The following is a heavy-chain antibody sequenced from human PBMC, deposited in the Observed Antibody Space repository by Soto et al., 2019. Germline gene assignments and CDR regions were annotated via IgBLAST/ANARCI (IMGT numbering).Heavy chain of an antibody. D-gene: IGHD3-9*01. CDR2: IYYRGNA. J-gene: IGHJ4*02. V-gene: IGHV4-39*01. Sequence: QLQLQESGPGLVKPSETLSLTCSVSDDSINSDKYYWGWIRQPPGKGLEWIGSIYYRGNAYYNPSLLPRVTISLDKSKSQFSLKLNSVTSADSAVYFCARLEGLATISYYFDFWGPGALVTVSS. CDR1: DDSINSDKYY. CDR3: ARLEGLATISYYFDF.